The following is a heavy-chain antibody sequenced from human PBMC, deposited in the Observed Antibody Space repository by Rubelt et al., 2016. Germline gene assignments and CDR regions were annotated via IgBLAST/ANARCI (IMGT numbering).Heavy chain of an antibody. CDR3: AREPDSSGYYYYYYGMDV. CDR1: GGSFSGYS. J-gene: IGHJ6*02. D-gene: IGHD3-22*01. V-gene: IGHV4-34*01. CDR2: INHSGST. Sequence: QVQLQQWGAGLLKPSETLSLTCAVYGGSFSGYSWSWIRQPPGKGLEWIGEINHSGSTNYNPSLKSGVTFSVDTSKNQFSLKLSSVTAADTAVYYCAREPDSSGYYYYYYGMDVWGQGTTVTVSS.